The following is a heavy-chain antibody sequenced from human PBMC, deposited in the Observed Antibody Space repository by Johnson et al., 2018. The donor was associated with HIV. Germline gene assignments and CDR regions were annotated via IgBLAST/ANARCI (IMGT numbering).Heavy chain of an antibody. D-gene: IGHD2-21*02. CDR1: GFTFDDYG. CDR2: VNWNGDNT. CDR3: ARDVIVGGGGGDCYSTH. J-gene: IGHJ3*01. Sequence: VQLVESGGGVVQSGRSLRLSCAASGFTFDDYGMSWVRQAPGKGLEWVSGVNWNGDNTGYADSVKGRFTISRDNAKNSLFLQMNSLRVEDTALYYCARDVIVGGGGGDCYSTHWGQGTMVTVSS. V-gene: IGHV3-20*04.